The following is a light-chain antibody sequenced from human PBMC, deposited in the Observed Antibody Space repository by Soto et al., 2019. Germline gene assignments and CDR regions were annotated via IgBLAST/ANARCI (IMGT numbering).Light chain of an antibody. CDR1: QVISNY. CDR2: AVS. J-gene: IGKJ5*01. Sequence: DVQMTQSPSSLSVSVGDRVTITCRASQVISNYLAWYQQKPGKPPQLLIYAVSTLQSGVPSRFSGSASGTEFTPTISSLQPEDVATYYCQKYNSAPLTLGQGTRLE. CDR3: QKYNSAPLT. V-gene: IGKV1-27*01.